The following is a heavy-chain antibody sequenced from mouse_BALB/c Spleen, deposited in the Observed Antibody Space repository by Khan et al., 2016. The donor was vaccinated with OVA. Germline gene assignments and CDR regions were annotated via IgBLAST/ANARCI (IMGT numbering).Heavy chain of an antibody. CDR2: VSTGGGYT. D-gene: IGHD1-1*01. J-gene: IGHJ3*01. Sequence: EVELVESGGDLVKPGGSLNLSCAASGFTFSTYGMSWVRQTPDKRLEWVATVSTGGGYTYYPDSVKGRFTISRDNAKNPLYLQMSGLKSEDTAMFYCTRLAYYYDREGFAYWGQGTLVTVSA. V-gene: IGHV5-6*01. CDR3: TRLAYYYDREGFAY. CDR1: GFTFSTYG.